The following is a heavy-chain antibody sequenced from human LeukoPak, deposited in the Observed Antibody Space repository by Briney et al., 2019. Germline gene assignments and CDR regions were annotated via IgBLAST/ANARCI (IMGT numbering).Heavy chain of an antibody. CDR2: MSPGSGYT. Sequence: ASVKVSCKASGYTFTNYDISWVRQAPGQGLEWLGWMSPGSGYTSYAQKLQGRVTMTRDISTTTAYVELSSLRSEDTAVYYCARGIEADVDYWGQGTLVTVPS. D-gene: IGHD6-25*01. CDR1: GYTFTNYD. V-gene: IGHV1-8*02. CDR3: ARGIEADVDY. J-gene: IGHJ4*02.